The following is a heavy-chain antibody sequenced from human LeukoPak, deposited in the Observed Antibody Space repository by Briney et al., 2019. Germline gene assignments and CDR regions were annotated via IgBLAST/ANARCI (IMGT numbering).Heavy chain of an antibody. V-gene: IGHV3-48*03. Sequence: GGSLRLSCVGSGFTFSSYAMNWVRQAPGKGLEWVSYISSSGSTIYYADSVKGRFTISRDNAKNSLYLQMNSLRAEDTAVYYCAREGYGDYNYWGQGTLVTVSS. CDR1: GFTFSSYA. D-gene: IGHD4-17*01. CDR3: AREGYGDYNY. J-gene: IGHJ4*02. CDR2: ISSSGSTI.